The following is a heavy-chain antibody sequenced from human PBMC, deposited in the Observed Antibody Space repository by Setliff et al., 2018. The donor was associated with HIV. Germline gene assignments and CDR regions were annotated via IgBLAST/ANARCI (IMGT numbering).Heavy chain of an antibody. Sequence: SETLSLTCDVSGGSISSDSYYWAWIRQPPGKGLEWIGTIYYSGSTHYNPSLKSRLTISVDKSKNQFSLKVSSVTAADTAVYYCARGDYYDSSGYEGLDSWGQGTLVTVSS. CDR3: ARGDYYDSSGYEGLDS. CDR2: IYYSGST. J-gene: IGHJ4*02. D-gene: IGHD3-22*01. CDR1: GGSISSDSYY. V-gene: IGHV4-39*07.